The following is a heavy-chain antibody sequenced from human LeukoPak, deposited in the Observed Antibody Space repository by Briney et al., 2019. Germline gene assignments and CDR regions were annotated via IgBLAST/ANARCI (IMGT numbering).Heavy chain of an antibody. CDR2: IKSKTDGGTT. CDR3: TTAGDSSTSIFDY. V-gene: IGHV3-15*01. Sequence: PGGALRISLGAPGFRFRKAWVSWGPPAPPKGVEGGGHIKSKTDGGTTDYAAPVKGRFTISRDDSKNTLYLQMNSLKSEDTAVYYCTTAGDSSTSIFDYWGQGTQVTVSS. CDR1: GFRFRKAW. D-gene: IGHD3-22*01. J-gene: IGHJ4*02.